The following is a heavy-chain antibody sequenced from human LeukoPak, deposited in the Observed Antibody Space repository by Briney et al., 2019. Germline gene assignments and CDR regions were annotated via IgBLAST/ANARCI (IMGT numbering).Heavy chain of an antibody. CDR2: INAANGNS. J-gene: IGHJ2*01. V-gene: IGHV1-3*01. CDR3: ARGQHATGWYVDL. D-gene: IGHD1-1*01. CDR1: GYSFSRYA. Sequence: GASVKVSCKASGYSFSRYAMHWVRQAPGQRLEWMGWINAANGNSECTQKFQGRVTISRDTSASTDYMELSSLRFEDTAVYFCARGQHATGWYVDLWGRGTLVTVSS.